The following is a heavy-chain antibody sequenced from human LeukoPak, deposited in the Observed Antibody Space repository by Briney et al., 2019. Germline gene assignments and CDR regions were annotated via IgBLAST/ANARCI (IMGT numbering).Heavy chain of an antibody. CDR3: AKSGRIAAAGNYFDY. CDR1: GFTFDDYA. D-gene: IGHD6-13*01. J-gene: IGHJ4*02. CDR2: ISWDGGST. Sequence: GGSLRLSCAASGFTFDDYAMHWVRQAPGKGLEWVSLISWDGGSTYYADSVKGRFTISRDNSKNSLYLQMNSLRAEDTALYYCAKSGRIAAAGNYFDYWGQGTLVTVSS. V-gene: IGHV3-43D*03.